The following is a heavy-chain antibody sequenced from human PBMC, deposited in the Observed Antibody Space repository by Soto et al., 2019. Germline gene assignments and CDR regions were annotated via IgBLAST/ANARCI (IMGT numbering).Heavy chain of an antibody. CDR3: ARDRYRAGVAVPYYFYY. Sequence: QVQLVQSGAEVKKPGSSVKVSCKASGGTFSSYAISWVRPAPGQGFEWMGEIIPIFGTANYAQKFQGRVTITADECTSTASMELSSLRSEDTAVSYCARDRYRAGVAVPYYFYYWGQGTLVTVSS. CDR2: IIPIFGTA. CDR1: GGTFSSYA. V-gene: IGHV1-69*01. D-gene: IGHD2-15*01. J-gene: IGHJ4*02.